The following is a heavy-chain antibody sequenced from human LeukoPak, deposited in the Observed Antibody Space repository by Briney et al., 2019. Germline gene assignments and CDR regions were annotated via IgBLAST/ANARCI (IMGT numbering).Heavy chain of an antibody. Sequence: GASAKVSCKASGGTFSDYSIHWVRQAPGQGLEWMGWINPKSGDTKSAQKFQGRVTMTGDTSISTIYMEVTRLRSDDTAIYYCARDFFSEVTYHGEIAYFDQWGPGTLVSVSS. V-gene: IGHV1-2*02. CDR2: INPKSGDT. D-gene: IGHD1-14*01. CDR3: ARDFFSEVTYHGEIAYFDQ. CDR1: GGTFSDYS. J-gene: IGHJ4*02.